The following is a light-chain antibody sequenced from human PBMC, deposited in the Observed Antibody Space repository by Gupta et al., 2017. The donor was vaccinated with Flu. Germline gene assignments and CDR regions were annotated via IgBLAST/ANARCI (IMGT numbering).Light chain of an antibody. Sequence: TLQLASGAEDDPTSMVTDRVRSNYLNWYQQKAGQAPRLVMYATSSMASGIPERFSGSGSGTDFTLTISGLEPEDFAVYYCQQYYYSPQTFGQGTXVEIK. CDR1: DRVRSNY. V-gene: IGKV3-20*01. CDR3: QQYYYSPQT. CDR2: ATS. J-gene: IGKJ1*01.